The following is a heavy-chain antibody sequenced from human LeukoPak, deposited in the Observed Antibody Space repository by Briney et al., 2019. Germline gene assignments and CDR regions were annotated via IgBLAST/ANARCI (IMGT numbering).Heavy chain of an antibody. CDR2: ISSSSSYI. Sequence: GGSRSLSCAASGFIFSSYSMNWVRQAPGKGLEWVSSISSSSSYIYYADSVKGRFTISRDNAKNSLYLQMNSLRAEDTAVYYCARDGQWLVGYFDYWGQGTLVTVSS. D-gene: IGHD6-19*01. J-gene: IGHJ4*02. CDR3: ARDGQWLVGYFDY. CDR1: GFIFSSYS. V-gene: IGHV3-21*01.